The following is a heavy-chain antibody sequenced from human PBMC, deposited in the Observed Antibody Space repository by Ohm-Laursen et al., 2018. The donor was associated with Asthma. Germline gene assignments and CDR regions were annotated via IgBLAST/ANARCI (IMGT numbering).Heavy chain of an antibody. J-gene: IGHJ5*02. D-gene: IGHD2-2*01. V-gene: IGHV3-23*01. CDR1: GFTFRSYA. Sequence: SLRLSCAAFGFTFRSYAMSWVRQAPGKGLEWVSSISGSGDSTYYEESVKGRVTISRDNSRSTLYLQMNSLRAEDTAVYYCAKGYCSSISCPFDPWGQGTLVTVSS. CDR3: AKGYCSSISCPFDP. CDR2: ISGSGDST.